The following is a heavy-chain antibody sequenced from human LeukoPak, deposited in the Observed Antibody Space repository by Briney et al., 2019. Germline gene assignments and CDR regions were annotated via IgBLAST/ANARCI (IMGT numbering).Heavy chain of an antibody. V-gene: IGHV4-59*08. CDR1: GGSISSYY. J-gene: IGHJ5*02. CDR2: IYYSGST. Sequence: SETLSLTCTVSGGSISSYYWSWIRQPPGKGLEWIGYIYYSGSTHYNPSLKSRVTISVDTSKNQFSLKLSSVTAADTAVYYCARGADYGSGSYYPTWGQGTLVTVSS. CDR3: ARGADYGSGSYYPT. D-gene: IGHD3-10*01.